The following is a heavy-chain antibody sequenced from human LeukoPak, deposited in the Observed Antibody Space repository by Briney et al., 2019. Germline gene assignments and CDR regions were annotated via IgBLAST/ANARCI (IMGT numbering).Heavy chain of an antibody. CDR3: ARRGY. Sequence: PSETLSLTCTVSGDSISSGDYYWSWIRQPAGKGLEWIGRISSSGSTNYNPSLKSRVTISVDTSKNQFSLKLSSVTAADTAVYYCARRGYWGQGTLVTVSS. D-gene: IGHD3-10*01. J-gene: IGHJ4*02. V-gene: IGHV4-61*02. CDR1: GDSISSGDYY. CDR2: ISSSGST.